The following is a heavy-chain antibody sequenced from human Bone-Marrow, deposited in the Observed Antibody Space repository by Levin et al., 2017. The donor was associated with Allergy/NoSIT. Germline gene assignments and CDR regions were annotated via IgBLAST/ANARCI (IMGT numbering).Heavy chain of an antibody. J-gene: IGHJ4*02. CDR3: VRARPAEQKAFDF. D-gene: IGHD2-2*01. V-gene: IGHV3-7*01. Sequence: VASVKVSCVASGFTFNNFWMAWVRQAPGKGLEWVANIKEDGTTANFVDSVMGRFTISRDNTKNSVFLQMNSLMSEDTAVYYCVRARPAEQKAFDFWGLGTLVTVSS. CDR1: GFTFNNFW. CDR2: IKEDGTTA.